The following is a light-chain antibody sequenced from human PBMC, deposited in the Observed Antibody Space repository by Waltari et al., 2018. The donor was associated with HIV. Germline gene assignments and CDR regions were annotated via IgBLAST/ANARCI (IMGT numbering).Light chain of an antibody. CDR2: YAS. J-gene: IGKJ2*01. V-gene: IGKV3-11*01. CDR1: QSVSDY. Sequence: EIVLTQSPATMSLSPGERATLSCRASQSVSDYLAWYQQKPGQAPRLLIYYASNRAPGIPARFSGSGSGTDFTLTISSLEPEDFAVYYCQERSNWNTFGQGTKLEIK. CDR3: QERSNWNT.